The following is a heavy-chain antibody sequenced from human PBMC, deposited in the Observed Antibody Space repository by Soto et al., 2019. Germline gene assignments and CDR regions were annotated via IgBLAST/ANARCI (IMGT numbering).Heavy chain of an antibody. CDR1: GFTFSSYS. CDR3: ARSPDSSWYVFDY. J-gene: IGHJ4*02. CDR2: ISSSSSYI. D-gene: IGHD6-13*01. V-gene: IGHV3-21*01. Sequence: GSLRLSCAASGFTFSSYSMNWVRQAPGKGLEWVSSISSSSSYIYYADSVKGRFTISRDNAKNSLYLQMNSLRAEDTAVYYCARSPDSSWYVFDYWGQGTLVTVSS.